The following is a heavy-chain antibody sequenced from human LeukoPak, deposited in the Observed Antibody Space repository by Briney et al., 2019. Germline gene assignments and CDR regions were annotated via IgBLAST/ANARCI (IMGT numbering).Heavy chain of an antibody. Sequence: PGGSLRLSCAASGFTFSSYGMHWVRQAPGEGLEGVAFIRYDGSNKYYADSVKGRFTISRDNSKNTLYLQMNSLRAEDTAVYYCARDRVTIFGVVIGFIDYWGQGTLVTVSS. CDR1: GFTFSSYG. V-gene: IGHV3-30*02. CDR3: ARDRVTIFGVVIGFIDY. D-gene: IGHD3-3*01. CDR2: IRYDGSNK. J-gene: IGHJ4*02.